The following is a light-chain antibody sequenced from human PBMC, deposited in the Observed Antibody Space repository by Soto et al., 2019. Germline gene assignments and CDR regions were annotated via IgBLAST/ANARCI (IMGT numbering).Light chain of an antibody. CDR1: SGDVGGYNY. CDR2: EVN. Sequence: QSALTQPPSASGSPGQSVAISCSGTSGDVGGYNYVSWYQQHPGKATKLIIYEVNKRPSGVPDRFSGSKSGNTASLTVSGLQAEDEADYYCSSHAASGVFGGGTKLTVL. V-gene: IGLV2-8*01. CDR3: SSHAASGV. J-gene: IGLJ3*02.